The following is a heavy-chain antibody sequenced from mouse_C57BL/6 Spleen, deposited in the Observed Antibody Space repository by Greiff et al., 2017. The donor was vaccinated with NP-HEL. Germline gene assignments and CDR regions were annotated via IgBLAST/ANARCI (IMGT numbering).Heavy chain of an antibody. CDR1: GFTFSDYG. V-gene: IGHV5-17*01. CDR3: AGDYYGSSWYFDV. Sequence: EVQGVESGGGLVKPGGSLKLSCAASGFTFSDYGMHWVRQAPEKGLEWVAYISSGSSTIYYADTVQGRFTLSRDNAKNTLFLQLTSLRSEDTAMYYCAGDYYGSSWYFDVWGTGATVTVSS. CDR2: ISSGSSTI. D-gene: IGHD1-1*01. J-gene: IGHJ1*03.